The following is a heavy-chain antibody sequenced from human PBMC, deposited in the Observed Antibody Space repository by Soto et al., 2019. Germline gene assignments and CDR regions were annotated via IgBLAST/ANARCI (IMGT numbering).Heavy chain of an antibody. CDR2: IYNSGST. CDR1: GGSISSGGYS. CDR3: ARGYYDFWSGYYTNAFDI. D-gene: IGHD3-3*01. J-gene: IGHJ3*02. Sequence: SETLSLTCAVSGGSISSGGYSWSWIRQPPGKGLEWIGYIYNSGSTYYNPSLKSRVTISVDRSKIQFSLKLSSVTAADLALYYCARGYYDFWSGYYTNAFDIWGQGTMVT. V-gene: IGHV4-30-2*01.